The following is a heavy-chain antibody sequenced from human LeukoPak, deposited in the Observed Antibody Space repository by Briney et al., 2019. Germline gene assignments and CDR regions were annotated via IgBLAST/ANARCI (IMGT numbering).Heavy chain of an antibody. V-gene: IGHV3-48*01. CDR1: GFTFSSYS. CDR2: ISSSSSTM. Sequence: GGSLRLSCAASGFTFSSYSMNWVRQAPGKGLEWLSYISSSSSTMYYADSVKGRFTISRDNAENSLYLQMSSLKTDDTAVYYCARAFKFAFDIWGQGTMVTVSS. J-gene: IGHJ3*02. CDR3: ARAFKFAFDI.